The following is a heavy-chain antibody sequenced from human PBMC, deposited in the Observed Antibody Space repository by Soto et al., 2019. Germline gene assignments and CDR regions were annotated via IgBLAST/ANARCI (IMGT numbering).Heavy chain of an antibody. CDR2: IYDSGST. J-gene: IGHJ3*02. V-gene: IGHV4-30-4*01. CDR3: GRVWGYCTNGVGYTALEI. D-gene: IGHD2-8*01. Sequence: PSETLSLTCTVSGGSLSSGDYYWSWIRQPQGKGLEWIGYIYDSGSTYYNPSLKSRVTISVDTSKNQFSLKLSSVTAADTAVYYCGRVWGYCTNGVGYTALEIWGQGTMVTVS. CDR1: GGSLSSGDYY.